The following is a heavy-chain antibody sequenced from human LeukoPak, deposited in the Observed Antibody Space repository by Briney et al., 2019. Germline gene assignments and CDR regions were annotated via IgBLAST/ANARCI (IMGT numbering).Heavy chain of an antibody. D-gene: IGHD3-3*01. CDR2: IIPILGIA. V-gene: IGHV1-69*04. CDR1: GGTFSSYA. J-gene: IGHJ6*02. Sequence: GASVKVSCKASGGTFSSYAISWVRQAPGQGLEWMGRIIPILGIANYAQKFQGRVTITADKSTSTAYMELSSLRSEDTAVYYCARVPLWSGYYTRSYYGTDVWGQGTTVTVSS. CDR3: ARVPLWSGYYTRSYYGTDV.